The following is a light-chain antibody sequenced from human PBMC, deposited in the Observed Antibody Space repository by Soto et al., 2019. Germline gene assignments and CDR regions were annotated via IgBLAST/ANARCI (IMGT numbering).Light chain of an antibody. J-gene: IGKJ3*01. V-gene: IGKV1-5*02. CDR2: EAS. CDR3: QQYNNFLFT. Sequence: DIQMTQSPSAVSASVGDTVTIICRASQSISKWLAWYQQKPGTAPKLLIYEASKFESGVSPRFSGSGSGTEFTLTITSLQAGDFATYDYQQYNNFLFTVGPGTKVDIK. CDR1: QSISKW.